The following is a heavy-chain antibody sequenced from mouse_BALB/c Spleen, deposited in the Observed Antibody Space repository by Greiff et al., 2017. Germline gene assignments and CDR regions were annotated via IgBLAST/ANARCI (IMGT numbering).Heavy chain of an antibody. Sequence: EVMLVESGAELVKPGASVKLSCTASGFNIKDTYMHWVKQRPEQGLEWIGRIDPANGNTKYDPKFQGKATITADTSSNTAYLQLSSLTSEDTAVYYCAREGDYRAWFAYWGQGTLVTVSA. CDR1: GFNIKDTY. CDR3: AREGDYRAWFAY. J-gene: IGHJ3*01. CDR2: IDPANGNT. V-gene: IGHV14-3*02. D-gene: IGHD2-14*01.